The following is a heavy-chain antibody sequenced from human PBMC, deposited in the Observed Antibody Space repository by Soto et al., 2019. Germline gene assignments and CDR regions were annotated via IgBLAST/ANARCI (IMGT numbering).Heavy chain of an antibody. V-gene: IGHV6-1*01. D-gene: IGHD1-26*01. CDR3: ARGSVEVLVGAHFDY. CDR2: TYYRSKWYN. CDR1: GDSVSSNSAA. Sequence: SPTLSLTCAISGDSVSSNSAAWNWIRQSPSRGLEWLGRTYYRSKWYNDYAVSVKSRITINPDTSKNQFSLQLNSVTPEDTAVYYCARGSVEVLVGAHFDYWGQGTLVTVSS. J-gene: IGHJ4*02.